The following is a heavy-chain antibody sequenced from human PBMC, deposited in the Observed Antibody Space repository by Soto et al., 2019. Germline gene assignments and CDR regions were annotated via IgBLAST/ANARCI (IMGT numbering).Heavy chain of an antibody. CDR1: GGSITSYY. J-gene: IGHJ5*02. V-gene: IGHV4-59*01. CDR3: AAAPRS. D-gene: IGHD6-13*01. CDR2: IYHSGST. Sequence: QVQLQESGPGLVKPSETLSLTCAVSGGSITSYYWSWIRQAPGKGLEWIGYIYHSGSTDYNPSRKSRVTMSLDTSKNQVSLRLTSVTAADTAVYYCAAAPRSWGQGTLVTVSS.